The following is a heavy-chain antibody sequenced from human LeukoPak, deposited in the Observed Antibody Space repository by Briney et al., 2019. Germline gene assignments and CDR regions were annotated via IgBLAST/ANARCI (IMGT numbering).Heavy chain of an antibody. CDR1: GGSISSYY. CDR3: ARDYGDYHPFAY. D-gene: IGHD4-17*01. J-gene: IGHJ4*02. V-gene: IGHV4-59*01. CDR2: IYYSGST. Sequence: PSETLSLTCTVSGGSISSYYWSWIRQPPGKGLEWIGYIYYSGSTNYNPSLKSRVTISVDTSKNQFSLRLSSVTAADTAVYYCARDYGDYHPFAYWGQGTLVTVSS.